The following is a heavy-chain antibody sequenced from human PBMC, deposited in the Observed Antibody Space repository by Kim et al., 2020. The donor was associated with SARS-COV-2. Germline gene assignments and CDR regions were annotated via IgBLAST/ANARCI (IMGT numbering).Heavy chain of an antibody. V-gene: IGHV3-30*18. D-gene: IGHD3-10*01. J-gene: IGHJ3*02. Sequence: GGSLRLSCAASGFTFSSYGMHWVRQAPGKGLEWVAVISYDGSNKYYADSVKGRFTISRDNSKNTLYLQMNSLRAEDTAVYYCAKVLLGGLCFGGFTDAFDIWGQGTMVTVSS. CDR1: GFTFSSYG. CDR3: AKVLLGGLCFGGFTDAFDI. CDR2: ISYDGSNK.